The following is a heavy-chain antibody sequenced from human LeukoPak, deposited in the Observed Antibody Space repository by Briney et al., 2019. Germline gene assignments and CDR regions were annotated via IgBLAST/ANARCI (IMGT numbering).Heavy chain of an antibody. V-gene: IGHV3-7*01. Sequence: PGGSLTHSCAVSGFTFRSYWMSWVRQAPGKGLEWVANINQDGSEKYYVDSVKGRFTISRDNAKNSLYLQMNSLRAEDTAVYYCATFPYYDYWSGHPWGQGTLLTVSS. J-gene: IGHJ5*02. CDR3: ATFPYYDYWSGHP. CDR2: INQDGSEK. CDR1: GFTFRSYW. D-gene: IGHD3-3*01.